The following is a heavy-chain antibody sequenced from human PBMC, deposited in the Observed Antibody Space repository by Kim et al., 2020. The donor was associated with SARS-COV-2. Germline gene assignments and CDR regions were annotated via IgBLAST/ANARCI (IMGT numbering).Heavy chain of an antibody. D-gene: IGHD2-15*01. CDR1: GGSISSSSYY. CDR2: IYYSGST. J-gene: IGHJ5*02. CDR3: ARQSRIASDWFDP. Sequence: SETLSLTCTVSGGSISSSSYYWGWIRQPPGKGLEWIGSIYYSGSTYYNPSLKSRVTISVDTSKNQFSLKLSSVTAADTAVYYCARQSRIASDWFDPWGQGTLVTVSS. V-gene: IGHV4-39*01.